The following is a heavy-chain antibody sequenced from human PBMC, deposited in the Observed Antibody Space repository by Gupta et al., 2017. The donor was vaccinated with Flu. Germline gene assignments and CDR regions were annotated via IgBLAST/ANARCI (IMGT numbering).Heavy chain of an antibody. CDR3: ARDYCGGDCLPIDAFDV. J-gene: IGHJ3*01. V-gene: IGHV3-74*01. Sequence: WRHWVRQAPGKGLVWVSRINTDGISTSSADSVKGRFTISRDNAKNTLYLQMNSLRVGDTAVYFCARDYCGGDCLPIDAFDVWGQGTMVTVSP. CDR2: INTDGIST. D-gene: IGHD2-21*02. CDR1: W.